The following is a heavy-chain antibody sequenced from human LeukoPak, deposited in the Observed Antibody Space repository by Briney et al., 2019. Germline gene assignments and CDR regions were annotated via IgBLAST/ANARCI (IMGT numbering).Heavy chain of an antibody. CDR3: AKGVGLYYDSSGYFQPFDY. J-gene: IGHJ4*02. CDR2: ISSSSSYI. V-gene: IGHV3-21*04. D-gene: IGHD3-22*01. Sequence: GGSLRLSCAASGFTFSSYSMNWVRQAPGKGLEWVSSISSSSSYIYYADSVKGRFTISRDNAKNSLYLQMNSLRAEDTAVYYCAKGVGLYYDSSGYFQPFDYWGQGTLVTVSS. CDR1: GFTFSSYS.